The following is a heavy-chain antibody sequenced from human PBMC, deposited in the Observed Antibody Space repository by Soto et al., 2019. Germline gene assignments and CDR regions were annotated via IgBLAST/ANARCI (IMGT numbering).Heavy chain of an antibody. J-gene: IGHJ4*02. D-gene: IGHD2-2*01. Sequence: GLDLEWLALIYWDDDERYSPSLKSRLTITKDTSKNQVVLTMTNVDPVDTATYYCAHGSCSSADCYPNPYLDYWGQGTLVTVSS. V-gene: IGHV2-5*02. CDR3: AHGSCSSADCYPNPYLDY. CDR2: IYWDDDE.